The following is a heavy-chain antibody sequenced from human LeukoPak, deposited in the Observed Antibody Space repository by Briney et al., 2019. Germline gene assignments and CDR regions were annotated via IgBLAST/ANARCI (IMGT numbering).Heavy chain of an antibody. D-gene: IGHD4-23*01. CDR3: ARDKYGGNSDY. Sequence: GGSLRLSCAASGFTFSSYDMHWVRQATGKGLEWVSAIGTAGDTYYPGSVKGRFTISRENAKNSLYLQMNSLRAGDTAVYYCARDKYGGNSDYWGQGTLVTVSS. J-gene: IGHJ4*02. CDR2: IGTAGDT. CDR1: GFTFSSYD. V-gene: IGHV3-13*01.